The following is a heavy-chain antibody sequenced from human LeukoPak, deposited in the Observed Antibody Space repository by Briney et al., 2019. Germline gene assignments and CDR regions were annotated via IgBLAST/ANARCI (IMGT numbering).Heavy chain of an antibody. CDR3: ASIPGVYSSSWDDY. J-gene: IGHJ4*02. Sequence: GESLKISCKGSGYSFTAYWIGWVRQMPGKGLEWMGWMNPNSGNTGYAQKFQGRVTMTRNTSISTAYMELSSLRSEDTAVYYCASIPGVYSSSWDDYWGQGTLVTVSS. CDR2: MNPNSGNT. D-gene: IGHD6-13*01. V-gene: IGHV1-8*02. CDR1: GYSFTAYW.